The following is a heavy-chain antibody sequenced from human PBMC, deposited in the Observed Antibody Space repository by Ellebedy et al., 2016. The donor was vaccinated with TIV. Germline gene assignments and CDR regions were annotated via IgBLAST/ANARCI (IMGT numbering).Heavy chain of an antibody. CDR3: ARGTYDYVWGSGRYQYYYMDV. Sequence: SVKVSXXASGGTFSSYAISWVRQAPGQGLEWMGGFIPIFGTANYAQKFQGRVTITADESTSTAYMELSSLRSEDTAVYYCARGTYDYVWGSGRYQYYYMDVWGKGTTVTVSS. D-gene: IGHD3-16*01. J-gene: IGHJ6*03. CDR1: GGTFSSYA. CDR2: FIPIFGTA. V-gene: IGHV1-69*13.